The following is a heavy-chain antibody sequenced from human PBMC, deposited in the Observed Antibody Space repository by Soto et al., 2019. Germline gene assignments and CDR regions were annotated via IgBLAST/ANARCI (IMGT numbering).Heavy chain of an antibody. Sequence: QVQLQESGPGLVKPSETLSLTCTVSGGSVSSGSYYWSWIRQPPGKGLDWIGYIYYCGSTNYNPSLKSRVTIAVDTSKNQFSLKLSSVTASDTAVYYCATTHYYYYGMDVWGQGTTVTVSS. J-gene: IGHJ6*02. D-gene: IGHD1-1*01. CDR3: ATTHYYYYGMDV. V-gene: IGHV4-61*01. CDR1: GGSVSSGSYY. CDR2: IYYCGST.